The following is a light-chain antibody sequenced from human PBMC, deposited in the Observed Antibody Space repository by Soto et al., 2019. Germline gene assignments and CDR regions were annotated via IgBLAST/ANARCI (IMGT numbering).Light chain of an antibody. J-gene: IGLJ3*02. CDR1: SSDVGGYNY. V-gene: IGLV2-14*01. CDR2: DVS. CDR3: SSYTSSSTAWV. Sequence: QSALTQPASVSGSPGQSITISCTGTSSDVGGYNYVSWYQQHPGKAPKLMICDVSNRPSGVSNRFSGSKSGNTASLTISGLQAEDEADYYCSSYTSSSTAWVFGGGTKVTVL.